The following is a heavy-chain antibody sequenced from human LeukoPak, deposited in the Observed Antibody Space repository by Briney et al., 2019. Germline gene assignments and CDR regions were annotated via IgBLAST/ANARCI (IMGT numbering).Heavy chain of an antibody. V-gene: IGHV1-69*13. CDR1: GGTFSSYA. CDR3: ARVGDRVNWFDP. CDR2: IIPIFGTA. J-gene: IGHJ5*02. Sequence: SVKVSCKASGGTFSSYAISWVRQAPRHGLEWMGGIIPIFGTANYAQKFQGRVTITADESTSTAYMELSSLRSEDTAVYYCARVGDRVNWFDPWGQGTLVTVSS. D-gene: IGHD4-17*01.